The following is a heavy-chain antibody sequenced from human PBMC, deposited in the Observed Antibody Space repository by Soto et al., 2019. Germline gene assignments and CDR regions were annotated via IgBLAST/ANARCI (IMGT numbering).Heavy chain of an antibody. V-gene: IGHV3-30*18. J-gene: IGHJ3*02. D-gene: IGHD1-26*01. Sequence: QSGGSLRLSCAASGFTFSSYGMHWVRQAPGKGLEWVAVISYDGSNKYYADSVKGRFTISRDNSKNTLYLQMNSLRAEDTAVHYCAKVSERGIVGATAAFDIWGQGTMVTVSS. CDR2: ISYDGSNK. CDR3: AKVSERGIVGATAAFDI. CDR1: GFTFSSYG.